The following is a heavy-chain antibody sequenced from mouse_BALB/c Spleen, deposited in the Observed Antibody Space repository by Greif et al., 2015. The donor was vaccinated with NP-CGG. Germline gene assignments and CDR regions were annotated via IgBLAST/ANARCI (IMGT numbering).Heavy chain of an antibody. D-gene: IGHD4-1*01. CDR1: GYTFTDYY. J-gene: IGHJ4*01. V-gene: IGHV1-84*02. CDR2: IYTGSGNT. Sequence: VQLQQSGPELVKPGASVKISCKASGYTFTDYYINWVKQKPGQGLEWIGWIYTGSGNTKYNEKFKGKATLAVDTSSSTAYMQLSSLTSEDTAVYFCARRPGTEAMDYWGQGTSVTVSS. CDR3: ARRPGTEAMDY.